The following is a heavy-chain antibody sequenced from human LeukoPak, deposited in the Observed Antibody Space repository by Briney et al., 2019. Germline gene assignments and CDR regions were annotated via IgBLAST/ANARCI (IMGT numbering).Heavy chain of an antibody. CDR1: GGSISSYY. Sequence: SETLSLTCTVAGGSISSYYWSWIRQPPGKGLEWIGYIYYSGSTNYNPSLKSRVTISVDTSKNQFSLKLSSVTAADTAVYYCARVGGYDSSGFNWFDPWGQGTLVTVSS. V-gene: IGHV4-59*01. J-gene: IGHJ5*02. D-gene: IGHD3-22*01. CDR3: ARVGGYDSSGFNWFDP. CDR2: IYYSGST.